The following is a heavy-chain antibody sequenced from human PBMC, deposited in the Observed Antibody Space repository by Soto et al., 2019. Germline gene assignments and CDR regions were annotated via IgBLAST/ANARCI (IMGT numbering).Heavy chain of an antibody. CDR1: GVTFSSYA. V-gene: IGHV1-69*01. D-gene: IGHD6-13*01. CDR3: ARHRIAAAGTGTYYYYGMDV. J-gene: IGHJ6*02. CDR2: IIPIFGTA. Sequence: QVQLVQSGAEVKKPGSSVKVSCKASGVTFSSYAISWVRQAPGQGLEWMGGIIPIFGTANYAQKFQGRVTITADESTSTAYMELSSLRSEDTAVYYCARHRIAAAGTGTYYYYGMDVWGQGTTVTVSS.